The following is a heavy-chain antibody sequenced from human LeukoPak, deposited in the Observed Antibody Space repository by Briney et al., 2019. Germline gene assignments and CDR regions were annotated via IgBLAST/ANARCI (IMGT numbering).Heavy chain of an antibody. CDR2: IYPGGSDT. CDR3: ARHRNIAAATYNWFDP. Sequence: GESLKISCKGSGYSFTSYWIGWVRQMPGKGLEWMGIIYPGGSDTRYSPSFQGQVTISADKSISTAYLQWSSLKASDTAMYYCARHRNIAAATYNWFDPWGQGTLVTVSS. J-gene: IGHJ5*02. D-gene: IGHD6-13*01. CDR1: GYSFTSYW. V-gene: IGHV5-51*01.